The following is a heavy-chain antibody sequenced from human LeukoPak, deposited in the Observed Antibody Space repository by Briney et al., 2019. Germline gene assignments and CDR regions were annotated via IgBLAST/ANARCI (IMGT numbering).Heavy chain of an antibody. D-gene: IGHD3-22*01. V-gene: IGHV4-4*02. J-gene: IGHJ3*02. Sequence: PSGTLSLTCAVSGGSISSSNWWSWVRQPPGKGLEWIGEIYHSGSTNYNPSLKSRVTISVDRSKNQFSLKLSSVTAADTAVYYCARDYYYDSSGYYLAFDIWGQGTMVTVSS. CDR1: GGSISSSNW. CDR3: ARDYYYDSSGYYLAFDI. CDR2: IYHSGST.